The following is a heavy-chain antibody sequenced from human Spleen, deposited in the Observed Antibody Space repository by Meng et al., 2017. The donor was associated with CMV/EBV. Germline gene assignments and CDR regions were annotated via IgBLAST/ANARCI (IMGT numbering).Heavy chain of an antibody. Sequence: CVAAGFTFSKYAMSWVRQAPGKGLQWVSTISASAGNTYYADSVKGRFTLSRDNSKNTLYLQMNSLRAEDTAIYYCAKGGSSNGAFDSWGQGTLVTVSS. CDR2: ISASAGNT. V-gene: IGHV3-23*01. CDR1: GFTFSKYA. J-gene: IGHJ4*02. D-gene: IGHD6-13*01. CDR3: AKGGSSNGAFDS.